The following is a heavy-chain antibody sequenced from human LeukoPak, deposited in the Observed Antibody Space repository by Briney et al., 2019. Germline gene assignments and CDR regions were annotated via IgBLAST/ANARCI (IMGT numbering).Heavy chain of an antibody. CDR1: GGSLSGYY. CDR2: IYYSGST. D-gene: IGHD1-26*01. V-gene: IGHV4-59*01. Sequence: PSETLSLTCAVSGGSLSGYYWSWIRQPPGKGLEWIGYIYYSGSTNYNPSLKSRVTISVDTSKNQFSLKLSSVTAADTAVYYCARDRGGSYFFDYWGQGTLVTVSS. CDR3: ARDRGGSYFFDY. J-gene: IGHJ4*02.